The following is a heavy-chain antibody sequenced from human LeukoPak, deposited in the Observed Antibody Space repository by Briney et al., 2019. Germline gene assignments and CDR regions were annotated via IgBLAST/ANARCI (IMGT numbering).Heavy chain of an antibody. CDR3: ARILAHDSSGYYFPL. D-gene: IGHD3-22*01. Sequence: SVKVSCKASGGAFSSYAISWVRQAPGQGLEWMGGIIPIFGTANYAQKFQGRVTITTDESTSTAYMELSSLRSEDTAVYYCARILAHDSSGYYFPLWGQGTLVTVSS. CDR2: IIPIFGTA. V-gene: IGHV1-69*05. J-gene: IGHJ4*02. CDR1: GGAFSSYA.